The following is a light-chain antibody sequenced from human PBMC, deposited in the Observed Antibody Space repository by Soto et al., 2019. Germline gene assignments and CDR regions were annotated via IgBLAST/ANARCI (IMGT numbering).Light chain of an antibody. CDR1: SSNIGSTYD. V-gene: IGLV1-40*01. CDR3: QSYDDSLRVHYV. CDR2: GNT. J-gene: IGLJ1*01. Sequence: QSVLTQPPSVSGAPGQRVTISCTGGSSNIGSTYDVQWYQQLPGTAPKLLIHGNTNRPSGVPDRFSGSKSGTSASLAITGLQAYDEADYYCQSYDDSLRVHYVFGTGTKLTVL.